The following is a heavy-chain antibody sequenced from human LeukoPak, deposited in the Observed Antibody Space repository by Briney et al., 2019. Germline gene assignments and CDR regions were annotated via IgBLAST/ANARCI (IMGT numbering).Heavy chain of an antibody. D-gene: IGHD3-10*01. J-gene: IGHJ4*02. CDR3: ARARVAGFGELSRFDY. CDR2: ISYDGSNK. Sequence: PGRSLRLSCAASGFTFSSYAMHWVRQAPGKGLEWVAVISYDGSNKYYADSVKGRFTISRDNSKNTLYLQMNSLRAEDTAVYYCARARVAGFGELSRFDYWGQGTLVTVSS. V-gene: IGHV3-30*04. CDR1: GFTFSSYA.